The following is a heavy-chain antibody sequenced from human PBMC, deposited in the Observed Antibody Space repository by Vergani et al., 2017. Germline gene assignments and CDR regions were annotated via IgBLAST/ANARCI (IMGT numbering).Heavy chain of an antibody. CDR1: GFSFSSHA. J-gene: IGHJ6*03. V-gene: IGHV3-30*18. D-gene: IGHD3-10*01. Sequence: QVQLAESGGGRVQPGRSLRLSCAASGFSFSSHAIHWVRQAPGKGLEWVAVISNDGSKKYYADSVKGRFTISRDNSKNTLDLQMNSLRTQDTAVYYCAKAGSVTSESLQYNFYMDVWGKGTTVTVS. CDR3: AKAGSVTSESLQYNFYMDV. CDR2: ISNDGSKK.